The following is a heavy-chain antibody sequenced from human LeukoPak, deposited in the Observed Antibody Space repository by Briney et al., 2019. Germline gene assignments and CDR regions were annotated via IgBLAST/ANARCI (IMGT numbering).Heavy chain of an antibody. V-gene: IGHV4-38-2*02. J-gene: IGHJ3*02. CDR2: IYHSGST. CDR1: GYSISSGYY. D-gene: IGHD4-17*01. Sequence: SETLSLTCTVSGYSISSGYYWGWIRQPPGKGLEWIGSIYHSGSTYYNPSLKSRVTISVDTSNNQFSLRLSSVTAADTAVYYCAREVNYGDYGDNAFDIWGQGTMVTVSS. CDR3: AREVNYGDYGDNAFDI.